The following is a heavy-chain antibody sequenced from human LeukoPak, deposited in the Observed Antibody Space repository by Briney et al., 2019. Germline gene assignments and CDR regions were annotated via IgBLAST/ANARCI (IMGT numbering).Heavy chain of an antibody. D-gene: IGHD2-15*01. CDR3: ARRVVVAALDY. CDR1: GFTFRSYA. V-gene: IGHV3-23*01. J-gene: IGHJ4*02. Sequence: GGSLRVSCAASGFTFRSYAMSWVRQAPGKGLEWVAGISDSGLSTYYADPVKGRFTISRDNSKDTLYLQMNSLRVDDTAVYYCARRVVVAALDYWGQGILVTVSS. CDR2: ISDSGLST.